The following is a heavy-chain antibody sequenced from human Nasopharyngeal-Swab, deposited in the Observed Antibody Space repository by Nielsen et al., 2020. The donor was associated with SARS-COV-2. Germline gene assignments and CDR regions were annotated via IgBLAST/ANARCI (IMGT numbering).Heavy chain of an antibody. CDR2: IITIFGTA. J-gene: IGHJ6*02. Sequence: WVRQAPGQGLEWMGGIITIFGTAKYAQKFQGRVTITADESTSTAYMELSSLRSEDTAVYYCAKGNVTLIRGVIENYYYYGMDVWGQGTTVTVSS. CDR3: AKGNVTLIRGVIENYYYYGMDV. D-gene: IGHD3-10*01. V-gene: IGHV1-69*01.